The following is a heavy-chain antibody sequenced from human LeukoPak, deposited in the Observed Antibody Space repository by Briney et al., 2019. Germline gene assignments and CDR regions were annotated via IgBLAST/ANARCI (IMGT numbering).Heavy chain of an antibody. D-gene: IGHD6-19*01. J-gene: IGHJ1*01. Sequence: GGSLRLSCAASGFTFSSYAMSWVRQDPGKGLEWVSAISGSGGSTYYADSVKGRFTISRDNSKNTLYLQMNSLRAEDTAVYYCAKDLIAVAGPEYFQHWGQGTLVTLSS. CDR2: ISGSGGST. CDR3: AKDLIAVAGPEYFQH. V-gene: IGHV3-23*01. CDR1: GFTFSSYA.